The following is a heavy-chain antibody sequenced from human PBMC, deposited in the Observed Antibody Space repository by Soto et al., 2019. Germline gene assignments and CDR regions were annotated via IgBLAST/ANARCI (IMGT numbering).Heavy chain of an antibody. J-gene: IGHJ1*01. CDR3: AADYDSSGYLEYFQH. D-gene: IGHD3-22*01. CDR2: IVVGSGNT. CDR1: GFTFTSSA. Sequence: QMQLVQSGPEVKKPGTSVKVSCKASGFTFTSSAVQWVRQARGQRLEWIGWIVVGSGNTNYAQKFQERVTITRDMSTSTAYMELSSLRSEDTAVYYCAADYDSSGYLEYFQHWGQGTLVTVSS. V-gene: IGHV1-58*01.